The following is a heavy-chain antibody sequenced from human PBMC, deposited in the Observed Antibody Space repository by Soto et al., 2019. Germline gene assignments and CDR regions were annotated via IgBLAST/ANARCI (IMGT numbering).Heavy chain of an antibody. D-gene: IGHD3-9*01. J-gene: IGHJ3*02. CDR3: ARDYRIYYDILTGYSRSHAFDI. CDR1: GGSFSGYY. CDR2: INHSGST. Sequence: SETLSLTCAVYGGSFSGYYWSWIRQPPGKGLEWIGEINHSGSTNYNPSLKSRVTISVDTSKNQFSLKLSSVTAADTAVYYCARDYRIYYDILTGYSRSHAFDIWGQGTMVTVSS. V-gene: IGHV4-34*01.